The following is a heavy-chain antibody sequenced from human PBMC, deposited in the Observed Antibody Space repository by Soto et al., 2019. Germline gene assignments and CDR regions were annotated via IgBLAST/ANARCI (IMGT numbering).Heavy chain of an antibody. J-gene: IGHJ4*02. D-gene: IGHD5-18*01. CDR3: ARGYSFGSGFDY. CDR1: GFSFSNSE. CDR2: ISGTSTT. Sequence: PGGSLRLSCAASGFSFSNSEMNWVRQAPGKGLEWVSFISGTSTTYYADSVKGRFTFSRDNAKNSLSLQMNSLRAEDTAVYYCARGYSFGSGFDYWGQGTLVTVSS. V-gene: IGHV3-48*03.